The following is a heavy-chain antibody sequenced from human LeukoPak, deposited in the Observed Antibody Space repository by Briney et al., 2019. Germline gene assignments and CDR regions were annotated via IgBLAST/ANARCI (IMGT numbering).Heavy chain of an antibody. CDR2: ISVYNGNT. D-gene: IGHD3-22*01. V-gene: IGHV1-18*01. CDR1: GYNFNTYG. CDR3: ARQNYYDTSGYYSNDAFDI. Sequence: ASVKVSCKASGYNFNTYGISWVRQAPGQGLEWMGWISVYNGNTKYAQRVQDRVTLTTDTSTSTAYMELRSLRSDDTAVYYCARQNYYDTSGYYSNDAFDIWGQGTMVTVSS. J-gene: IGHJ3*02.